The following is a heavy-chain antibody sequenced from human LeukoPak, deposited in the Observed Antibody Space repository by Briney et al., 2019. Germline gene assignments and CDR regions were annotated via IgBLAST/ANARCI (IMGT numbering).Heavy chain of an antibody. CDR2: FDPEDGET. J-gene: IGHJ4*02. CDR1: GYTLTELS. D-gene: IGHD1-1*01. CDR3: ATDPVSSATTFDY. V-gene: IGHV1-24*01. Sequence: ASVKVSCKVSGYTLTELSMHWVRQAPGKGLEWTGGFDPEDGETIHAQKFQGRVTMTEDTSTDTAYMELSSLRSEDTAVYYCATDPVSSATTFDYWGQGTLVTVSS.